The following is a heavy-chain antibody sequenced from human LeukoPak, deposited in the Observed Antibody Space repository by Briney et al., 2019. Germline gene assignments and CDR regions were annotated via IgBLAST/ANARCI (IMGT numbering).Heavy chain of an antibody. V-gene: IGHV3-20*01. J-gene: IGHJ4*02. CDR1: GFTFSNAW. D-gene: IGHD3-10*01. CDR3: ARDAGRGWEDY. CDR2: INWNGGST. Sequence: GGSLRLSCAASGFTFSNAWMSWVRQAPGKGLEWVSGINWNGGSTGYADSVKGRFTISRDNAKNTLDLQMNSLRAEDTALYHCARDAGRGWEDYWGQGTLVTVSS.